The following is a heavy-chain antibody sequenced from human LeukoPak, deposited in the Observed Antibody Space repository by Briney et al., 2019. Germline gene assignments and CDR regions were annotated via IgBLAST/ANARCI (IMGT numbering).Heavy chain of an antibody. D-gene: IGHD5-18*01. J-gene: IGHJ3*02. CDR1: GFTFSSYA. CDR3: ARDRDTAMVHDAFDI. V-gene: IGHV3-30*04. Sequence: RSLRLSCAASGFTFSSYAIHWVRQAPGRGLEWVAVISYDGSNKYYADSVKGRFTISRDNSKNTLYLQMNSLRAEDTAVYYCARDRDTAMVHDAFDIWGQGTMVTVFS. CDR2: ISYDGSNK.